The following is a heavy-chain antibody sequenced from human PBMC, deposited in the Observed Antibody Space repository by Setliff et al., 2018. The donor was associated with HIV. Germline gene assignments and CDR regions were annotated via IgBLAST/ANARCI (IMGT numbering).Heavy chain of an antibody. CDR3: ASSGSGSYYNGLGY. V-gene: IGHV3-23*01. D-gene: IGHD3-10*01. CDR2: ASVVSDHGTTT. J-gene: IGHJ4*02. CDR1: GFTFTRTA. Sequence: GGSLRLSCAGSGFTFTRTALSWVRQAAGKGLEWISAASVVSDHGTTTYYADSVKGRFTVSRDNSRNTLYLQMKSLRPEDTAVYSCASSGSGSYYNGLGYWGQGALVTVSS.